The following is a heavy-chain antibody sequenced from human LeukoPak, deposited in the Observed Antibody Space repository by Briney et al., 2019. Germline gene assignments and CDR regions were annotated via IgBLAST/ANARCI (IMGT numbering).Heavy chain of an antibody. CDR1: GFTLRKEW. CDR3: VRDGDDYNFDY. CDR2: VKGEGRLT. J-gene: IGHJ4*02. D-gene: IGHD5-24*01. V-gene: IGHV3-74*01. Sequence: GGSLRLSCAAAGFTLRKEWMRWDRHAAGKGRVWVARVKGEGRLTDYGDSGKGRFTIYRDKEKNTLYLQMYSLRAEDTAAYYCVRDGDDYNFDYWGQGSLVTVSS.